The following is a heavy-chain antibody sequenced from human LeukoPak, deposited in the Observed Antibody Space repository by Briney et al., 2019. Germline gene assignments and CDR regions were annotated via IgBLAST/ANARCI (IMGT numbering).Heavy chain of an antibody. CDR1: GFTFSSYS. D-gene: IGHD3-16*01. CDR3: ASVRLGGVLDY. CDR2: VSSSSYI. J-gene: IGHJ4*02. Sequence: RGGSLRLSCAASGFTFSSYSMNWVRQAPGKGLDWVSSVSSSSYIYYADSVKGRFTISRDNAKNSLYLQMNSLRAEDTAVYYCASVRLGGVLDYWGQGTLVTVSS. V-gene: IGHV3-21*01.